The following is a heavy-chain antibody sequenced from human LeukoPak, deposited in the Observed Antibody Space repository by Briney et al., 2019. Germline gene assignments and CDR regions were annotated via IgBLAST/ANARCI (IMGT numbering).Heavy chain of an antibody. D-gene: IGHD3-22*01. CDR2: SYHTGST. CDR3: ARHTSHHYYESSGYRIPFDY. V-gene: IGHV4-39*01. CDR1: GGSIKSSIYY. J-gene: IGHJ4*02. Sequence: SETLSLTCTVSGGSIKSSIYYWGWIRQPPGKGLEWLGSSYHTGSTYYNPSLKSRVTISVDTSKTQFSPRLSSVTAAETAVYYSARHTSHHYYESSGYRIPFDYWGQGTLVTVSS.